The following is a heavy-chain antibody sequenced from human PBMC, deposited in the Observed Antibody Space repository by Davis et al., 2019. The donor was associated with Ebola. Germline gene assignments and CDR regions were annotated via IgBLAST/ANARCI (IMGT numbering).Heavy chain of an antibody. Sequence: SPKIPCAAPGFPFSPYAMPCVRQAPGKGLEWVAVISYDGSNKYYADSVKGRFTISRDNSKNTLYLQMNSLRAEDTAVYYCAKGGDSNYVLDYWGQGTLVTVSS. CDR1: GFPFSPYA. J-gene: IGHJ4*02. CDR2: ISYDGSNK. D-gene: IGHD4-11*01. V-gene: IGHV3-30*04. CDR3: AKGGDSNYVLDY.